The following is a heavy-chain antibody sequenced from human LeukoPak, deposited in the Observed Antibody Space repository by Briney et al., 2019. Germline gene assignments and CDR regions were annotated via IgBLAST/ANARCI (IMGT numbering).Heavy chain of an antibody. V-gene: IGHV3-23*01. J-gene: IGHJ4*02. Sequence: GGSLRLSCAASGFTFSSYAMSWVRQAPGRGLEWVSATSGSGGSTYYADSVKGRFTISRDNSKNTLYLQMNSLRAEDTAVYYCAKQEKRVTTPPNYWGQGTLVTVSS. CDR3: AKQEKRVTTPPNY. CDR1: GFTFSSYA. CDR2: TSGSGGST. D-gene: IGHD4-17*01.